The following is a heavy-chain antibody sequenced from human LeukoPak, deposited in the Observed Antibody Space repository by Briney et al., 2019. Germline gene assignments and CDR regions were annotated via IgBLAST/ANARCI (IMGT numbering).Heavy chain of an antibody. J-gene: IGHJ5*02. CDR3: ARDHADYGDDILDWFDP. D-gene: IGHD4-17*01. CDR1: GGSISSYY. V-gene: IGHV4-4*07. Sequence: SETLSLTCTVSGGSISSYYWSWIRQPAGKGLEWIGRIYTSGSTNYNPSPKSRVTMSVDTSKNQFSLKLSSVTAADTAVYYCARDHADYGDDILDWFDPWGQGTLVTVSS. CDR2: IYTSGST.